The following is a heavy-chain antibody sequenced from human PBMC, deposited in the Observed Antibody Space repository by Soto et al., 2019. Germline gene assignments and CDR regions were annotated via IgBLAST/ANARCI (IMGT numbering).Heavy chain of an antibody. V-gene: IGHV4-4*02. CDR2: IYHTGSP. CDR3: ATLPPRIVVSLLPIPT. D-gene: IGHD2-21*01. Sequence: QVQLRESGPRLVKTSGTLSLTCAVSGGSISSTNWWPWVRQTPGKGLEWIGEIYHTGSPTYRPSLRGRATISVDKSNNQFSLRLISVTAADTAVYYCATLPPRIVVSLLPIPTWGQGILVTVSS. J-gene: IGHJ5*02. CDR1: GGSISSTNW.